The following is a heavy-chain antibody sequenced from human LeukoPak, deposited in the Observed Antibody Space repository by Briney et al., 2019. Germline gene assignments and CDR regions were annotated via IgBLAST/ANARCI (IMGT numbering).Heavy chain of an antibody. V-gene: IGHV1-2*02. D-gene: IGHD3-22*01. J-gene: IGHJ4*02. Sequence: ASVKVSCKASGYTFTGYYMHWVRQAPGQGLEWMGWINPNSGGTNYAQKFQGRVTMTRDTSISTAYMELSRLRSDDTAVYYCARGRITMIEVVPPPDYWGQGTLVTVSS. CDR3: ARGRITMIEVVPPPDY. CDR2: INPNSGGT. CDR1: GYTFTGYY.